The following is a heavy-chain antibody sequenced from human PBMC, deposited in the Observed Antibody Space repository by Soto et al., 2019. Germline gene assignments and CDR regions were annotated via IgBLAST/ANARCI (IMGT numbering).Heavy chain of an antibody. V-gene: IGHV4-59*08. D-gene: IGHD6-19*01. CDR3: ARAVCDPLYYLDY. CDR1: SDSISSYY. Sequence: QVQLQESGPGLVRPSETLSLTCTVSSDSISSYYWFWIRQSPGKGLEWIGYTDYSGNTNYNPSLKRRVTISGDTSKNQFSLRLSSVTAADTAVYYCARAVCDPLYYLDYWGQGTLVTVSS. J-gene: IGHJ4*02. CDR2: TDYSGNT.